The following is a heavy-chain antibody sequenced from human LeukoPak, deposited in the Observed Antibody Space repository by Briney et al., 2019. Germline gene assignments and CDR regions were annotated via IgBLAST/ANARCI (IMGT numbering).Heavy chain of an antibody. Sequence: GGSLRLSCAASGFAFSSYWANWVRQAPGKELEWVANIDQDGSSQNYVDSVRGRFTISRDNAKNSVYLQMNSLRAEDTAVYYCARSLWPEDYWGPGILVTVSS. CDR2: IDQDGSSQ. V-gene: IGHV3-7*01. J-gene: IGHJ4*02. CDR1: GFAFSSYW. CDR3: ARSLWPEDY. D-gene: IGHD2-21*01.